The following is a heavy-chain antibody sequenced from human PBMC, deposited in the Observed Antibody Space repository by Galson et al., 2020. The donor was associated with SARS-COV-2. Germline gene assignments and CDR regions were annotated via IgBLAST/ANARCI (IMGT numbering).Heavy chain of an antibody. D-gene: IGHD3-9*01. CDR1: GFTFSSYA. J-gene: IGHJ4*02. Sequence: GGSLRLSCAASGFTFSSYAMHWVRQAPGKGLEWVAVISYDGSNKYYADSVKGRFTISRDNSKNTLYLQMNSLRAEDTAVYYCARPPTAGYFSYFDYWGQGTLVTVSS. CDR2: ISYDGSNK. CDR3: ARPPTAGYFSYFDY. V-gene: IGHV3-30*04.